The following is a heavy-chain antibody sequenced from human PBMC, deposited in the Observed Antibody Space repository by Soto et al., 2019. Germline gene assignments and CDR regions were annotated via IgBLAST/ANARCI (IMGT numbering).Heavy chain of an antibody. CDR2: ISGSGGST. Sequence: GGSLRLSCAASGFTFSGYAMSWVRQAPGKGLEWVSAISGSGGSTYYADSVKGRFTISRDNSKNTLYLQMNSLRAEDTAVYYCAKSPQKIYSSGWPYYFDYWGQGTLVTVSS. V-gene: IGHV3-23*01. J-gene: IGHJ4*02. CDR1: GFTFSGYA. D-gene: IGHD6-19*01. CDR3: AKSPQKIYSSGWPYYFDY.